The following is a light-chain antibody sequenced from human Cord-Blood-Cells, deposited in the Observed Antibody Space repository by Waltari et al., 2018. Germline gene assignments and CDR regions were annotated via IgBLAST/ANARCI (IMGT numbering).Light chain of an antibody. Sequence: DIQMTQSPSTLSASVGDRVTITCRASQSISSWLAWYPQKPGKAPKLLIYKASSLESGVPSRFSGSGSGTEFTLTIRRLQPDDFATYYCKQYNSYPWPFGQGTKVEIK. CDR2: KAS. V-gene: IGKV1-5*03. J-gene: IGKJ1*01. CDR3: KQYNSYPWP. CDR1: QSISSW.